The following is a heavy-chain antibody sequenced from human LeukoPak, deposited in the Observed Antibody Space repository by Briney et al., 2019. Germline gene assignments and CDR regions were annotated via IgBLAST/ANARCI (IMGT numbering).Heavy chain of an antibody. Sequence: SGTLSLTCAVSGGSISSSNWWSWVRQPPGKGLEWIGEIYHSGSTNYNPSLKSRVTISVDTSKNQFSLKLSSVTAADTAVYYCARYDYVWGSYRYYYWGQGTLVTVSS. CDR3: ARYDYVWGSYRYYY. J-gene: IGHJ4*02. CDR2: IYHSGST. V-gene: IGHV4-4*02. CDR1: GGSISSSNW. D-gene: IGHD3-16*02.